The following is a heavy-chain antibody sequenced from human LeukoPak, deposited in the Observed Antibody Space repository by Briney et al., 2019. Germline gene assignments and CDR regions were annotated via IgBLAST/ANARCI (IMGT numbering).Heavy chain of an antibody. CDR1: GDRFTSYW. Sequence: GESLKISCKVSGDRFTSYWIGWVRQMPGKGLECMGTIYPGDSDTRYSTSFQGQVTISADKSINTAYLQWNSLKASDTAMYYCVKHRGGNGWYFDLWGRGTLVIVSS. D-gene: IGHD2-15*01. CDR3: VKHRGGNGWYFDL. V-gene: IGHV5-51*01. CDR2: IYPGDSDT. J-gene: IGHJ2*01.